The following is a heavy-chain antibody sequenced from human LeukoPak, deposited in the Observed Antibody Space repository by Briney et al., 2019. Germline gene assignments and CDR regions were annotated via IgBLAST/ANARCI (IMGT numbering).Heavy chain of an antibody. CDR2: INPSGGST. D-gene: IGHD1-26*01. CDR1: GYTFTSYY. J-gene: IGHJ4*02. V-gene: IGHV1-46*01. Sequence: ASVKVSCKASGYTFTSYYIHWVRQAPGQGPEWVGIINPSGGSTTYAQKFQGRVTITRDTSTSTVYMDLTSLRSDDTAVYYCARGVGTNYFDYWGQGTLVTVSS. CDR3: ARGVGTNYFDY.